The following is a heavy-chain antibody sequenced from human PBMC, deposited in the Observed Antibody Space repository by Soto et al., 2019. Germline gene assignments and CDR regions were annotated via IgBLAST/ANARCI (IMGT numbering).Heavy chain of an antibody. Sequence: GASVEVSCKGSGYTFTSYGISWVLVAPEQGLGWKGWIRANNGNTNYAQKLQGRVTMTTDTSTSTAYMELRSLRSDDTAVYYWARGAAGGYPHGYWCQGTLVKVST. CDR2: IRANNGNT. CDR1: GYTFTSYG. D-gene: IGHD3-16*01. J-gene: IGHJ4*02. V-gene: IGHV1-18*04. CDR3: ARGAAGGYPHGY.